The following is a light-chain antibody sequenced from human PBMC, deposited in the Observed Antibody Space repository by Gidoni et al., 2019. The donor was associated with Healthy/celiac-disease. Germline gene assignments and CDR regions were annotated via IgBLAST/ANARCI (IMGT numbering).Light chain of an antibody. CDR1: QSFSSSY. CDR2: GAS. J-gene: IGKJ2*04. Sequence: IVLTHSPGTLSLSPGERATLSCRASQSFSSSYLAWYQQKPGQAPRLLIDGASSRATGIPDRFSGSGSGTDFTLTISRLEPEDFAVYYCQQYGSSGSFGQGTKLEIK. V-gene: IGKV3-20*01. CDR3: QQYGSSGS.